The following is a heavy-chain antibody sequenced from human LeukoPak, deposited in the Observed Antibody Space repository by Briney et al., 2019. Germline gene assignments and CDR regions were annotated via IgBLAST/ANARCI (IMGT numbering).Heavy chain of an antibody. CDR1: GFTFSSYA. V-gene: IGHV3-23*01. CDR3: AKDRFGRRRYSSSFDY. D-gene: IGHD6-13*01. J-gene: IGHJ4*02. CDR2: ISGSGGST. Sequence: GGSLRLSCAASGFTFSSYAMSWVRQAPGKGLEWVSAISGSGGSTYYADSVKGRFTISRDNSKNTLYLQMNSLRAEDTAVYYCAKDRFGRRRYSSSFDYWGQGTLVTVSP.